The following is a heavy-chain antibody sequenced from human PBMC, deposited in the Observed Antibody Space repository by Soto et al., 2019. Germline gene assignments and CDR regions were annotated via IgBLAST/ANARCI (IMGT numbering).Heavy chain of an antibody. CDR3: ARRVVGDYSNHPYYYYGMDV. V-gene: IGHV1-69*13. J-gene: IGHJ6*02. Sequence: SVKVSCKASGGTFSSYAISWVRQAPGQGLEWMGGIIPIFGTANYAQKFQGRVTITADESTSTAYMELSSLRSEDTAVYYCARRVVGDYSNHPYYYYGMDVWGQGTTVTVSS. CDR1: GGTFSSYA. CDR2: IIPIFGTA. D-gene: IGHD4-4*01.